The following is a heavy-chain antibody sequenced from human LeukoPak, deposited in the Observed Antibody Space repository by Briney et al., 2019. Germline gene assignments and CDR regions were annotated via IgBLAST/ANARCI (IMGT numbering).Heavy chain of an antibody. V-gene: IGHV4-34*01. D-gene: IGHD3-10*01. CDR1: GGSFSGYY. CDR3: ARAITMVRGALSHDAFDI. Sequence: SEPLSLTCAVYGGSFSGYYWSWIRQPPGKGLEWIGEINHSGSTNYNPSLKSRVTISVDTSKNQFSLKLSSVTAADTAVYYCARAITMVRGALSHDAFDIWGQGTMVTVSS. CDR2: INHSGST. J-gene: IGHJ3*02.